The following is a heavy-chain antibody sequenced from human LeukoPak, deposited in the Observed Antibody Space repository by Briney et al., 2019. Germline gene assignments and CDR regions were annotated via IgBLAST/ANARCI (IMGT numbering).Heavy chain of an antibody. CDR3: AREGPRVPHH. D-gene: IGHD4/OR15-4a*01. CDR2: ISGSGGRT. V-gene: IGHV3-23*01. CDR1: GFTFNSYS. Sequence: GGSLRLSCAASGFTFNSYSMSWVRQAPGRGLEWVSAISGSGGRTYYVDSVKGRFTISRDNSKNTLYLQLSSLRAEDTALYYCAREGPRVPHHWGQGTLVTVSS. J-gene: IGHJ4*02.